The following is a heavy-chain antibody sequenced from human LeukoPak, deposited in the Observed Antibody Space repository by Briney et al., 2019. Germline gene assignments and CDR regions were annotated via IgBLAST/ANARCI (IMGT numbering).Heavy chain of an antibody. Sequence: ASVKVSCKASGYTFTGYYLHWVRQAPGQGLEWMGWISPNSDDTNYAQKFRGRVNMTRDTSISTAYMELSRLRSDDTAVYYCARDHSSSWYFDCWGQGTLATVSS. D-gene: IGHD6-13*01. CDR2: ISPNSDDT. J-gene: IGHJ4*02. V-gene: IGHV1-2*02. CDR3: ARDHSSSWYFDC. CDR1: GYTFTGYY.